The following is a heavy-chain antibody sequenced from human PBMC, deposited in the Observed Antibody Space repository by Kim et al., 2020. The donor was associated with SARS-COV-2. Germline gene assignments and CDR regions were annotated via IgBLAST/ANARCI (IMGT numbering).Heavy chain of an antibody. CDR1: GFTISSYA. CDR2: ISGSGGST. CDR3: AKGMVRGVITYYFDY. J-gene: IGHJ4*02. D-gene: IGHD3-10*01. Sequence: GGSLRLSCAASGFTISSYAMSWVRQAPGKGLEWVSAISGSGGSTYYADSVKGRFTISRDNSKNTLYLQMNSLRAEDTAVYYCAKGMVRGVITYYFDYWGQGTLVTGSS. V-gene: IGHV3-23*01.